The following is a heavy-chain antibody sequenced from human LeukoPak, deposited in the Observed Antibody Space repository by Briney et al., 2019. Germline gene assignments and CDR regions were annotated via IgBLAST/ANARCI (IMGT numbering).Heavy chain of an antibody. CDR3: ARGPIAARRGSHDY. J-gene: IGHJ4*02. Sequence: SQTLSLTCAISGDSVSSNSAAWNWIRQSPSRGLEWLGRTYYRSKWYNDYAVSVKSRITINPDTSKNQFSLKLSSVTAADTAVYYCARGPIAARRGSHDYWGQGTLVTVSS. CDR2: TYYRSKWYN. D-gene: IGHD6-6*01. V-gene: IGHV6-1*01. CDR1: GDSVSSNSAA.